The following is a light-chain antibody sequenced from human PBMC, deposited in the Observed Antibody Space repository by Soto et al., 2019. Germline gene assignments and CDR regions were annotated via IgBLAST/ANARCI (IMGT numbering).Light chain of an antibody. V-gene: IGKV2-28*01. Sequence: DIVMTQSPLSLPVTPGESAYISCRSSQSLLHSNGYNYLDWYLQKPGQSPQLLIYLGSNRASGVPDRFSGSGLGTDFTLKISRVEAEDVGVYYCMQALQTPPYTFGQGTKLEIK. CDR3: MQALQTPPYT. CDR1: QSLLHSNGYNY. J-gene: IGKJ2*01. CDR2: LGS.